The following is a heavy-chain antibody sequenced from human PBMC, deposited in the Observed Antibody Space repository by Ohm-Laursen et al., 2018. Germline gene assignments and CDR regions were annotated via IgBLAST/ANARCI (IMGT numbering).Heavy chain of an antibody. D-gene: IGHD6-6*01. CDR2: ISSSGRSI. CDR1: GFTFTSYS. Sequence: SLRLSCAASGFTFTSYSMNWVRQAPGKGLEWVSCISSSGRSIYYADSVKGRFTISRDNAKNTLDLQMNSLRADDTAVYYCARNAAPRGGSSSAGTYYYGLDVWGQGTTVTVSS. CDR3: ARNAAPRGGSSSAGTYYYGLDV. J-gene: IGHJ6*02. V-gene: IGHV3-21*01.